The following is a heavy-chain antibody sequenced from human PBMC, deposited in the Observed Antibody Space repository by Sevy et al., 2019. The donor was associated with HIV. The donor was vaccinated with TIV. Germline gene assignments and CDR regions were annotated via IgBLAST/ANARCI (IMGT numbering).Heavy chain of an antibody. J-gene: IGHJ3*02. CDR2: IKPDGSEK. D-gene: IGHD3-10*01. V-gene: IGHV3-7*01. CDR1: GFTFSNYW. Sequence: GGSLRLSCVASGFTFSNYWMSWVRQAPGKGLEWVANIKPDGSEKYYVDSVKGRFTISRANAKNSLYLQMNSLRAEDTAVYYCARVWVVVRGTSHMTAALDIWGQGTMVTVSS. CDR3: ARVWVVVRGTSHMTAALDI.